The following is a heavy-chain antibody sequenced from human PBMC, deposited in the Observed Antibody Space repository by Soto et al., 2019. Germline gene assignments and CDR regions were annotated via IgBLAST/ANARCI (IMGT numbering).Heavy chain of an antibody. V-gene: IGHV3-23*01. D-gene: IGHD3-22*01. CDR3: AKDRSRSDGSGYPVGYFDS. J-gene: IGHJ4*02. CDR1: GFTFSTCA. Sequence: EVQLLESGGGLVQPGGSLRLSCPATGFTFSTCAMNWVRQAPGKGLEWVSTISGSGSTTYYADSGRGRVTISRDNFKNTLYLQMNSLRVEDTAVSYCAKDRSRSDGSGYPVGYFDSWGQGTLVTVSS. CDR2: ISGSGSTT.